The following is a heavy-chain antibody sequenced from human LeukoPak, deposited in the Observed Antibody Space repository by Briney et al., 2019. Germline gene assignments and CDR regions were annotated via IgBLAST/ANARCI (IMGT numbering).Heavy chain of an antibody. V-gene: IGHV1-69*04. D-gene: IGHD3-10*01. J-gene: IGHJ6*02. CDR1: GGTFSSYA. Sequence: SVKLSCKASGGTFSSYAISWVRHAPGQGLEWMGRIIPIFGIANYAQKFQGRVTITADKSTSTAYMELSSLRSEDTAVYYCASTNYYYGSGSYLYYYYYGMDVWGQGTTVTVSS. CDR3: ASTNYYYGSGSYLYYYYYGMDV. CDR2: IIPIFGIA.